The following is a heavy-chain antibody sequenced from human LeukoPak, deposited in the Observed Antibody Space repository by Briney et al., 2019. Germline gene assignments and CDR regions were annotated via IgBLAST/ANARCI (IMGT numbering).Heavy chain of an antibody. J-gene: IGHJ4*02. V-gene: IGHV3-33*08. CDR3: ARDLNRMEFDY. CDR2: IWYDGSNK. D-gene: IGHD1-14*01. CDR1: GFTFSSYA. Sequence: GGSLRLSCAASGFTFSSYAMSWVRQPPGKGLELVAVIWYDGSNKYYADSVKGRFTISRDNSKNTLYLQMNSLRAEDTAVYYCARDLNRMEFDYWGQGTLVTVSS.